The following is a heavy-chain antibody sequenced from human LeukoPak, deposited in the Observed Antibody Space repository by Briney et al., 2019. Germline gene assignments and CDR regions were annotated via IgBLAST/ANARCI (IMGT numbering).Heavy chain of an antibody. CDR1: GFTFSSYA. V-gene: IGHV3-23*01. Sequence: GGSLRLSCAVSGFTFSSYAMSWVRQAPGKGLEWGWVISRSGGSTYYAHSVKGRFTISRDNSKNTLYLQMNSLRAEDTVVYYCALIRPRGYFQHWGQGTLVTVSS. CDR2: ISRSGGST. CDR3: ALIRPRGYFQH. J-gene: IGHJ1*01.